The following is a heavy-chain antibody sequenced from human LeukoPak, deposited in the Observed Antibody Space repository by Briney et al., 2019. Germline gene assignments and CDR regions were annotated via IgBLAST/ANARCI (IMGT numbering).Heavy chain of an antibody. D-gene: IGHD6-19*01. CDR1: GYTFTSYD. Sequence: ASVKVSCKASGYTFTSYDINWVRQATGQGLEWMGWMNPNSGNTGYAQKFQGRVTMTRNTSISTAYMELSSLRSEDTAVYYCARGWAEYSSGWYGMINDYYYYYGMDVWGQGTTVTVSS. CDR3: ARGWAEYSSGWYGMINDYYYYYGMDV. J-gene: IGHJ6*02. CDR2: MNPNSGNT. V-gene: IGHV1-8*01.